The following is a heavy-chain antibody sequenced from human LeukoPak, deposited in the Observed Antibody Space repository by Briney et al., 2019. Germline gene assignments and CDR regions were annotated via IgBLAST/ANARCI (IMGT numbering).Heavy chain of an antibody. D-gene: IGHD3-22*01. CDR2: INPSGGST. Sequence: ASVKVSCKASGYTFTSYYMHWVRQAPGQGLEWMGIINPSGGSTSYAQKFQGRVTMTRDMSTSTVYVELSSLRSEDTAVYYCARGLIPYYYDSSGLGGYFQHWGQGTLVTVSS. CDR1: GYTFTSYY. J-gene: IGHJ1*01. V-gene: IGHV1-46*01. CDR3: ARGLIPYYYDSSGLGGYFQH.